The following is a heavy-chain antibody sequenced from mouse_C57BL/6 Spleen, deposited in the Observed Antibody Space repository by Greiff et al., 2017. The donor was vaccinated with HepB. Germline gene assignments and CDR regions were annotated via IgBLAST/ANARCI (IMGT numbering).Heavy chain of an antibody. CDR1: GYTFTGYW. V-gene: IGHV1-9*01. J-gene: IGHJ2*01. CDR3: ARGGTTGTVYFDY. Sequence: QVQLQQSGAELMKPGASVKLSCKATGYTFTGYWIEWVKQRPGHGLEWIGEILPGSGSTNYIEKFKGKATFTADTSSNTAYMQLSSLTTEDSAIYYCARGGTTGTVYFDYWGQGTTLTVSS. CDR2: ILPGSGST. D-gene: IGHD4-1*02.